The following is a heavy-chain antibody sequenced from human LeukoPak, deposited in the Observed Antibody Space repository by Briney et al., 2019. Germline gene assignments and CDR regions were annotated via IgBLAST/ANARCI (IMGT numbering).Heavy chain of an antibody. Sequence: SETLSLTCTDSGGSISSGSYYWSWIRQPAGKGLEWIGRIYTSGSTNYNPSLKSRVTISVDTSKNQFSLKLSSVTAADTAVYYCAAATGLAEYFQHWGQGTLVTVSS. CDR3: AAATGLAEYFQH. CDR1: GGSISSGSYY. V-gene: IGHV4-61*02. J-gene: IGHJ1*01. CDR2: IYTSGST. D-gene: IGHD1-26*01.